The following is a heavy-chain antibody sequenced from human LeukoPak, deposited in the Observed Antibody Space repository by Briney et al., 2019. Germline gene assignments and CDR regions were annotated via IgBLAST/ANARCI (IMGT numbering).Heavy chain of an antibody. D-gene: IGHD1-26*01. V-gene: IGHV3-9*01. CDR3: AKNRGAGSHYYYHMNV. CDR2: ISWNSGSI. Sequence: GGSLRLSCAASGFTFDDYAMHWVRQAPGKGLEWVSGISWNSGSIGYADSVKGRFTISRDNAKNSLYLQMNSLRVEDTAVYYCAKNRGAGSHYYYHMNVWGKGTTVTVSS. J-gene: IGHJ6*03. CDR1: GFTFDDYA.